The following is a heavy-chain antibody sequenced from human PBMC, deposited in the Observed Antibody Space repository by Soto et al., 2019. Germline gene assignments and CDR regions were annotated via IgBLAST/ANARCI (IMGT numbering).Heavy chain of an antibody. CDR1: GFKFSDYW. V-gene: IGHV3-7*03. CDR2: IKHDTSEA. Sequence: EGSLRLSCAASGFKFSDYWMSWVRQAPGKGLEWVGNIKHDTSEAHYADSVKGRFTITRDNIKNFLFLQMNGLRSDDTASYYCARDGLLFSGPYRPSRFDYWGLGTLVTVPQ. CDR3: ARDGLLFSGPYRPSRFDY. D-gene: IGHD3-16*02. J-gene: IGHJ4*02.